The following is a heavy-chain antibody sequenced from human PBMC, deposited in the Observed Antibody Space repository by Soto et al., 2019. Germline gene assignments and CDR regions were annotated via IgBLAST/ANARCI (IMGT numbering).Heavy chain of an antibody. Sequence: EVQLLESGGGLVQPGGSLRLSCAASGFTFRSYAMSLVRQAPGKGLEWVSGISDSGGSTYYADSVKGRFTISRDNSKNTLYLQMHGLRAHDTAVYYCANGCGGTCYSRIHYLGQGTLVTVSS. D-gene: IGHD2-15*01. V-gene: IGHV3-23*01. CDR3: ANGCGGTCYSRIHY. CDR2: ISDSGGST. J-gene: IGHJ4*02. CDR1: GFTFRSYA.